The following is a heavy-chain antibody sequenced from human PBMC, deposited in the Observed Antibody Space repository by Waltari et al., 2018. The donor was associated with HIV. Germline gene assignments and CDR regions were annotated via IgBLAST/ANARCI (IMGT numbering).Heavy chain of an antibody. CDR2: ISGSGSHT. CDR3: AKDFDTSGLPYVVIDS. CDR1: GVTLRSHA. V-gene: IGHV3-23*04. D-gene: IGHD3-22*01. J-gene: IGHJ4*02. Sequence: EVKLVQSGGGLVQPGGSLRLSCTASGVTLRSHAMSWVRQTPGKGLQWVSTISGSGSHTYYADSAKGRFTISRDNSENTLFLQMTRLRVEDTARYFCAKDFDTSGLPYVVIDSWGQGTLVTVSS.